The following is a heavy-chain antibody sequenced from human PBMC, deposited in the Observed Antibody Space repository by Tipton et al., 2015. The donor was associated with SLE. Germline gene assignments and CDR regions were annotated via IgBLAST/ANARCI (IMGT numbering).Heavy chain of an antibody. CDR2: IRNKANSYTT. CDR3: ARGESTTVAYYYYGMDG. J-gene: IGHJ6*02. CDR1: GFTFSDHY. Sequence: SLRLSCAASGFTFSDHYMDWVRQAPGKGLEWVGRIRNKANSYTTEYAASVKGRFTISRDDSKNSLYLEMNSLRAEGTAVYYCARGESTTVAYYYYGMDGWGQGTTVTVSS. V-gene: IGHV3-72*01. D-gene: IGHD4-23*01.